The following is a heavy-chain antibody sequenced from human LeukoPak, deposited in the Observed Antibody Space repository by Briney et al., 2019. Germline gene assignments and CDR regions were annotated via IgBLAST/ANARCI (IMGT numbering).Heavy chain of an antibody. V-gene: IGHV4-59*02. Sequence: SETLSLTCTVSGGSVSDYYWSWIRQSPGKGLEWIGYIYYTGSTSYNPSLRSRVTMSADTSKNQFSLKLSSVTAADTAVYYCASEYGGNSSGFDYWGQGTLVTVSS. D-gene: IGHD4-23*01. CDR2: IYYTGST. CDR1: GGSVSDYY. CDR3: ASEYGGNSSGFDY. J-gene: IGHJ4*02.